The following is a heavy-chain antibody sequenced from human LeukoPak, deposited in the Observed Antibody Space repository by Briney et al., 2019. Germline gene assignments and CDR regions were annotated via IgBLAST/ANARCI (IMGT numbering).Heavy chain of an antibody. CDR2: MNPNSGNT. V-gene: IGHV1-8*02. J-gene: IGHJ4*02. Sequence: GASVKVSCKASGYTFTNYDINWVRQATGQGLEWMGWMNPNSGNTGYAQKFQGRVTMTRNTSISTAYMELNSLRSEDTAVYYCARGRGLRGYYDSSGDYWGQGTLVTVSS. CDR1: GYTFTNYD. CDR3: ARGRGLRGYYDSSGDY. D-gene: IGHD3-22*01.